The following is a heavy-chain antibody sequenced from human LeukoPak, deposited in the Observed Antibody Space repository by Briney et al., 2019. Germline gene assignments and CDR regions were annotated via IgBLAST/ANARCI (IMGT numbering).Heavy chain of an antibody. Sequence: GGSLRLSCAASGFTFSSYWMTWVRQTPGKGLEWVSSISSTSTYIYYADSVKGRFTITRDNAKNSLYLQMNSLRAEDTAVYYCARIMVRGVIPYGMDVWGQGTTVTVSS. CDR2: ISSTSTYI. CDR1: GFTFSSYW. J-gene: IGHJ6*02. CDR3: ARIMVRGVIPYGMDV. V-gene: IGHV3-21*01. D-gene: IGHD3-10*01.